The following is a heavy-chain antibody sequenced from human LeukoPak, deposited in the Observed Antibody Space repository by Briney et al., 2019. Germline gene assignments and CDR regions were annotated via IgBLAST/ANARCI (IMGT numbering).Heavy chain of an antibody. CDR3: ARVNSFTLSSSWYPNGWFDP. CDR1: GGSISSYY. CDR2: IYYSGST. D-gene: IGHD6-13*01. Sequence: PSETLSLTCTVSGGSISSYYWSWIRQPPGKGLEWIGYIYYSGSTNYNPSLKSRVTISVDTSKNQFSLKLSSVTAADTAVYYCARVNSFTLSSSWYPNGWFDPWGQGTLVTVSS. J-gene: IGHJ5*02. V-gene: IGHV4-59*01.